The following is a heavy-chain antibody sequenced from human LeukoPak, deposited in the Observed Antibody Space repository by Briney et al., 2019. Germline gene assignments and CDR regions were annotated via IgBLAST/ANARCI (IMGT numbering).Heavy chain of an antibody. CDR2: ISYDGSNK. D-gene: IGHD2-2*01. Sequence: GGSLRLSCTASGFTFKNYAMSWVRQAPGKGLEWVAVISYDGSNKYYADSVKGRFTISRDNSKNTLYLQMNSLRAEDTAVYYCARVYCSSTSCFYYYYYGMDVWGQGTTVTVSS. CDR1: GFTFKNYA. V-gene: IGHV3-30-3*01. J-gene: IGHJ6*02. CDR3: ARVYCSSTSCFYYYYYGMDV.